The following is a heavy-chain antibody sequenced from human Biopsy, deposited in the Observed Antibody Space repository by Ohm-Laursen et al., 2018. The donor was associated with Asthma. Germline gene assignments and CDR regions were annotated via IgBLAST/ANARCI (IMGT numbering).Heavy chain of an antibody. CDR1: GGSISSSSYY. D-gene: IGHD2-8*01. CDR3: ARDLSGYCTSSACYGFDS. V-gene: IGHV4-39*07. J-gene: IGHJ5*01. CDR2: IYYSGST. Sequence: SETLSLTCTVSGGSISSSSYYWGWIRQPPGKGLEWIGSIYYSGSTYYNPSLKSRVTVSVDTSKNQFSLKLSSVTAADTAVYYCARDLSGYCTSSACYGFDSWGQGTLVTVSS.